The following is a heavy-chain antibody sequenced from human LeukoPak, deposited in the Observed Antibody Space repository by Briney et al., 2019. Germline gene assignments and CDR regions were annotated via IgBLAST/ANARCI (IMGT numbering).Heavy chain of an antibody. Sequence: NPSETLSLTCTVSGXSISSYYWSWIRQPPGKGLEWIGYIYYSGSTNYNPSLKSRVTISVDTSKNQFSLKLSSVTAADPAVYYCARDPEYSSPAFDIWGQGTMVTVSS. CDR1: GXSISSYY. CDR3: ARDPEYSSPAFDI. J-gene: IGHJ3*02. V-gene: IGHV4-59*01. CDR2: IYYSGST. D-gene: IGHD6-6*01.